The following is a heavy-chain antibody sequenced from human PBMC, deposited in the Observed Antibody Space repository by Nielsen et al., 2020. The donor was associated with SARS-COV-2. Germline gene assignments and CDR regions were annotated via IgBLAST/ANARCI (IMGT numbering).Heavy chain of an antibody. Sequence: ASVKVSCKASGYTFTGNYMHWGRQAPGQGLEWMGWINPNSGGTNYAQKFQGWVTMARDTSISTAYMELSRLRSDDTAVYYCARGGWSSSSVVDIDYWGQGTLVTVSS. D-gene: IGHD6-6*01. CDR3: ARGGWSSSSVVDIDY. V-gene: IGHV1-2*04. CDR1: GYTFTGNY. J-gene: IGHJ4*02. CDR2: INPNSGGT.